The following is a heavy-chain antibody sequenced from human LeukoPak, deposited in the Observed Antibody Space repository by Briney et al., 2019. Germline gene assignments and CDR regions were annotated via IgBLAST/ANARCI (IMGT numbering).Heavy chain of an antibody. V-gene: IGHV3-9*01. Sequence: PGRSLRLSCAASGFTFDDYSMHWVRQAPGKGLEWVSDISWSSGSIVYADSVKGRFTISRDNAKNSMYRQMNSLRAEDTALYYCAKGPGDHYDSSGYSSSYFDYWGQGTLVTVSS. CDR1: GFTFDDYS. CDR3: AKGPGDHYDSSGYSSSYFDY. J-gene: IGHJ4*02. CDR2: ISWSSGSI. D-gene: IGHD3-22*01.